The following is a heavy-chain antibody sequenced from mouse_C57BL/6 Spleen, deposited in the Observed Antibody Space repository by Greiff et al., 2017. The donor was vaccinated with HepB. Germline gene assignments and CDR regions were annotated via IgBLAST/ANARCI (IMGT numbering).Heavy chain of an antibody. Sequence: QVQLKESGAELVRPGTSVKVSCKASGYAFTNYLIEWVKQRPGQGLEWIGVINPGSGGTNYNEKFKGKATLTADKSSSTAYMQLSSLTSEDSAVYFCARSLTGDYWGQGTTLTVSS. CDR1: GYAFTNYL. J-gene: IGHJ2*01. CDR3: ARSLTGDY. V-gene: IGHV1-54*01. D-gene: IGHD4-1*01. CDR2: INPGSGGT.